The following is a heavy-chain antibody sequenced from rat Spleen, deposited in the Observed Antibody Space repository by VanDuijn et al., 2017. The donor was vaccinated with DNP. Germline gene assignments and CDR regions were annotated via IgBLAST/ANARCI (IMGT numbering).Heavy chain of an antibody. CDR2: ISLDGGYT. V-gene: IGHV5-20*01. CDR3: TRPMDYFSGGFAH. Sequence: EVQLVESGGGLVLPGRSLKLSCAASGFTFSDYYMAWVRQAPTKGLEWVAYISLDGGYTYYRDSVKGRFTISRENAKSFLYLQMNSLRSEDMATYYCTRPMDYFSGGFAHWGQGTLVTVSS. D-gene: IGHD1-1*01. CDR1: GFTFSDYY. J-gene: IGHJ3*01.